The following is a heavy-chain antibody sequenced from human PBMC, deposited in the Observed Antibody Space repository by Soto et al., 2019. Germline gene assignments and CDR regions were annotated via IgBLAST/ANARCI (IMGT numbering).Heavy chain of an antibody. CDR2: IDPSDSYT. CDR1: GYSFTSYW. D-gene: IGHD6-13*01. Sequence: PGESLKISCKGSGYSFTSYWISWVRQMPGKGLEWMGRIDPSDSYTNYSPSFQGHVTTSADKSISTAYLQWSSLKASDTAMYYCARRIIADPYYYYGMDVWGQGTTVTVSS. CDR3: ARRIIADPYYYYGMDV. J-gene: IGHJ6*02. V-gene: IGHV5-10-1*01.